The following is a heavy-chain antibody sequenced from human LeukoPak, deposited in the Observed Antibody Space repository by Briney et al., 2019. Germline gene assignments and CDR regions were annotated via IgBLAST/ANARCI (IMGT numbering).Heavy chain of an antibody. J-gene: IGHJ3*02. Sequence: GGSLRLSCAASGFTFSSYGMHWVRQAPGKGLEWVAFIRYDGNNKYYADSVKGRFTISRDNSQNTVYLQVNSLRTEDTAVYYCAKLRPLTHYYDSSGFDAFDIWGQGTMVTVSS. CDR3: AKLRPLTHYYDSSGFDAFDI. D-gene: IGHD3-22*01. V-gene: IGHV3-30*02. CDR1: GFTFSSYG. CDR2: IRYDGNNK.